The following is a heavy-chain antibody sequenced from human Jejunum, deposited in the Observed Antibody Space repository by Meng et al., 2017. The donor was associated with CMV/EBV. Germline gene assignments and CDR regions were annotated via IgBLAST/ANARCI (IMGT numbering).Heavy chain of an antibody. CDR2: ASPDGGEK. CDR1: GFSFATYW. D-gene: IGHD7-27*01. J-gene: IGHJ4*02. CDR3: ARGNRGAYDY. V-gene: IGHV3-7*01. Sequence: SCAASGFSFATYWMAWIRQVPGRGLEWLALASPDGGEKYSVASVKGRFAISRDNAKNSLYLQMDGLRAEDTAVYYCARGNRGAYDYWGQGTLVTVSS.